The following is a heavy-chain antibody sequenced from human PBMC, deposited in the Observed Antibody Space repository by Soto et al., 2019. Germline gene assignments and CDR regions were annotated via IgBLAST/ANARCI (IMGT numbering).Heavy chain of an antibody. CDR1: VFTFSNYD. D-gene: IGHD6-13*01. V-gene: IGHV3-23*01. CDR2: ISASAGST. CDR3: SKAFTGSS. J-gene: IGHJ4*02. Sequence: EVQLLESGGDLVQPGGSLRLSCAASVFTFSNYDMSWVRRAPGKGLEWVSAISASAGSTYYADSVKGRFTISRDNSKNTVYLQMNSLRTEDTALYYCSKAFTGSSWGQGTLVTVSA.